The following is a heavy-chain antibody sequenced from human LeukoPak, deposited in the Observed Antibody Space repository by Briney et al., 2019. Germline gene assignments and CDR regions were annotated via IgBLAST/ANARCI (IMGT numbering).Heavy chain of an antibody. J-gene: IGHJ4*02. Sequence: PGGSLRLSCAASGFTVSSNYMSWVRQAPGKGLEWVSVIYSGGSTYYADSVKGRFTISRDNSKNTLYLQMNSLRAEDTAVYYCARDLNYYDSSGSFDYWSQGTLVTVSS. CDR1: GFTVSSNY. V-gene: IGHV3-66*01. D-gene: IGHD3-22*01. CDR2: IYSGGST. CDR3: ARDLNYYDSSGSFDY.